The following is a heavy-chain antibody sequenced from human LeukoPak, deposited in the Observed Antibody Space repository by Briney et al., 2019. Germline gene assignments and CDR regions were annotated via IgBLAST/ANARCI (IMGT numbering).Heavy chain of an antibody. CDR1: GFTFSSYS. J-gene: IGHJ4*02. V-gene: IGHV3-21*01. CDR3: ARRDPNSDGSDLFDY. CDR2: ISSSSSYI. D-gene: IGHD2-21*02. Sequence: GGSLRHSCAASGFTFSSYSMNWVRQAPGKGLEWVSSISSSSSYIYYADSVKGRFTISRDNAKNSLYLQMNSLRAEDTAVYYCARRDPNSDGSDLFDYWGQGTLVTVSS.